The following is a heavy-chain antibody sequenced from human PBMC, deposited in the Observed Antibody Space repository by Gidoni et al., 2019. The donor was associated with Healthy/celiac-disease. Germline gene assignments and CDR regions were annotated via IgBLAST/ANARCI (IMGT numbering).Heavy chain of an antibody. V-gene: IGHV4-39*07. CDR2: IYYSGST. J-gene: IGHJ4*02. Sequence: QLQLQESGPGLVKPSETLSLTCTVSGGSISSSSYYWGWIRQPPGKGLEWIGSIYYSGSTYYNPSLKSRVTISVDTSKNQFSLKLSSVTAADTAVYYCARDEYYYDSSGYYVYWGQGTLVTVSS. CDR1: GGSISSSSYY. CDR3: ARDEYYYDSSGYYVY. D-gene: IGHD3-22*01.